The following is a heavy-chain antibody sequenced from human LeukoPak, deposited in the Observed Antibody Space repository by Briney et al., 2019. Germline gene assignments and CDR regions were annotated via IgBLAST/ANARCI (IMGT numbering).Heavy chain of an antibody. D-gene: IGHD1-26*01. CDR2: MYISGST. Sequence: PSETLSLTCTVSGVSITNYCWAWIRQPAGKGLEWIGRMYISGSTNYNPSLKSRVTISIDKANNQFSLKLRSVTAADTAVYYCARDYLVGAPLDSWGQGTQVTVSS. CDR1: GVSITNYC. CDR3: ARDYLVGAPLDS. V-gene: IGHV4-4*07. J-gene: IGHJ4*02.